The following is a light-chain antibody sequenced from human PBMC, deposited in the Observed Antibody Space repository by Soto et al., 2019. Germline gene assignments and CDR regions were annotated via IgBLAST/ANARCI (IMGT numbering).Light chain of an antibody. J-gene: IGKJ4*01. Sequence: EIVLTQSPATLSLSPGERAPPSCRASQSVGNNLAWYQQKPGQAPGLLIYEASTRATGIPARFSGSGSGTDFTLTISSLEPEDFAVYYCQQHANWPLTFGGGTKVDIK. CDR2: EAS. CDR3: QQHANWPLT. V-gene: IGKV3-11*01. CDR1: QSVGNN.